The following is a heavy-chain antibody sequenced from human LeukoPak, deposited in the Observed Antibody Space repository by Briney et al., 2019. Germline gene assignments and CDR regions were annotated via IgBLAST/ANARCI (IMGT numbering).Heavy chain of an antibody. CDR1: GFTFSNYW. V-gene: IGHV3-7*01. J-gene: IGHJ4*02. CDR2: IKQDGSEK. D-gene: IGHD3-9*01. CDR3: ASRRGYYDILTDFDY. Sequence: GGSLRLSCAASGFTFSNYWMSWVRQAPGKGLKWVANIKQDGSEKYYVDSVKGRFTISRDNSKNTLYLQMNSLRAEDTAVYYCASRRGYYDILTDFDYWGQGTLVTVSS.